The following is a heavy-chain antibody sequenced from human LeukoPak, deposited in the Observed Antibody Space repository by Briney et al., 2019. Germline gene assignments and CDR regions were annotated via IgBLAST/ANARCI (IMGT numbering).Heavy chain of an antibody. CDR2: IYSGGST. D-gene: IGHD3-22*01. Sequence: GGSLRLSCAASGFTVSSNYMSWVRQAPGKGLEWVSVIYSGGSTYYADSVKGRFTISRDNSKNTLYLQMSSLRAEDTAVYYCAKHRDNGDSSGYHDFDFWGQGTLVTVSS. CDR3: AKHRDNGDSSGYHDFDF. V-gene: IGHV3-53*01. J-gene: IGHJ4*02. CDR1: GFTVSSNY.